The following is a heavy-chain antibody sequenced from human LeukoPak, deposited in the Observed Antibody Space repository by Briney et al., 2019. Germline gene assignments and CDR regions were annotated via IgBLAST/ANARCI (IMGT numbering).Heavy chain of an antibody. D-gene: IGHD3-22*01. CDR3: VRDDDRPDNGLDY. CDR2: ISASGEST. J-gene: IGHJ4*02. V-gene: IGHV3-23*01. Sequence: PGGSLRLSCAASGFTFSSYAMSWVRQAPGMGLEWVSAISASGESTTYADSVKGRVTISRDNSKNTLYLQMNSLRAEDTALYYCVRDDDRPDNGLDYWGQGTLVTVSS. CDR1: GFTFSSYA.